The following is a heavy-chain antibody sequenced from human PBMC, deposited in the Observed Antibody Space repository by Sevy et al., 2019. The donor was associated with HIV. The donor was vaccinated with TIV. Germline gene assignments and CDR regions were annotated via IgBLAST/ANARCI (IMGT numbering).Heavy chain of an antibody. Sequence: SETLSLTCTVSGGSITSLYWNWIRQPPGKRLEWIANIYYNGHINYNPSLKSRVTLSLDTSKNQFSLRLSSVTAADTAMYYCAGENAWGRGYSWGQGTLVTASS. CDR3: AGENAWGRGYS. D-gene: IGHD1-26*01. CDR2: IYYNGHI. V-gene: IGHV4-59*08. CDR1: GGSITSLY. J-gene: IGHJ4*02.